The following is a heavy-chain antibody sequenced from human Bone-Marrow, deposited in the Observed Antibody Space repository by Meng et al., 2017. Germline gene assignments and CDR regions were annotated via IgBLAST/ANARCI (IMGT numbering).Heavy chain of an antibody. CDR2: ISSSGSTI. CDR3: ATSHCSGGSCFPGDYYYYGMDV. V-gene: IGHV3-48*03. J-gene: IGHJ6*02. CDR1: GFTFSSYA. Sequence: GESLKISCAASGFTFSSYAMHWVRQAPGKGLEWVSYISSSGSTIYYADSVKGRFTISRNNAKNSLYLQMNSLRAEDTAVYYCATSHCSGGSCFPGDYYYYGMDVWGQGTTVTVSS. D-gene: IGHD2-15*01.